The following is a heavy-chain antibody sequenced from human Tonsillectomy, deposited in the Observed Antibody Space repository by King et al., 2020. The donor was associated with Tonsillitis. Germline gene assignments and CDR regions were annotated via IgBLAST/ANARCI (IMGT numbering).Heavy chain of an antibody. D-gene: IGHD6-19*01. CDR3: ARETCKQYNY. V-gene: IGHV4-38-2*02. CDR2: IFHSGDT. CDR1: GYSISNGYF. J-gene: IGHJ4*02. Sequence: QLQESGPGLVKPSETLSLTCNVSGYSISNGYFWGWIRQPPGKGLEGIGSIFHSGDTYYNPSLKSRVTMSEDKSKNQFSLKRSYVTSADTAVYYCARETCKQYNYWGQGNLVTVSS.